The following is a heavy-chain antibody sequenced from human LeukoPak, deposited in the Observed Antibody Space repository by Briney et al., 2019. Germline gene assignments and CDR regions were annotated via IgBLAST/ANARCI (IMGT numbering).Heavy chain of an antibody. CDR3: AKDMETTVTSFEFDY. CDR2: ISGSGGST. J-gene: IGHJ4*02. Sequence: GGSLRLSCAASGFTFSSYAMSWVRQAPGKGLEWISAISGSGGSTYYADSVKGRFTISRDNSKNTLYLQMNSLRAEDTAVYYCAKDMETTVTSFEFDYWGQGTLVTVPS. D-gene: IGHD4-17*01. V-gene: IGHV3-23*01. CDR1: GFTFSSYA.